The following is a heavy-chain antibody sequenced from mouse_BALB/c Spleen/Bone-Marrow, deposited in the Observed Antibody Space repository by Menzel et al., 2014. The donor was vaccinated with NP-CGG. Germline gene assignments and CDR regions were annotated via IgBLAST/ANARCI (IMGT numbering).Heavy chain of an antibody. J-gene: IGHJ1*01. Sequence: EVQLVESGPGLVKPSQSLSLTCTVTGYSITSDYAWNWIRQFPGNKLEWMDYISYSGSTSYNPSLKSRISITRDTSKNQCFLQLNSVTAEDTATYYCARSADWYFDVWGAGTTVTVSS. CDR3: ARSADWYFDV. V-gene: IGHV3-2*02. CDR1: GYSITSDYA. CDR2: ISYSGST.